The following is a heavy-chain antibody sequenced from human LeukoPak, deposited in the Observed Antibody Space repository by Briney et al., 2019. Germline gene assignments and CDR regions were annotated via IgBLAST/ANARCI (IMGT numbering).Heavy chain of an antibody. CDR1: GGSISSSNW. Sequence: PSETLCLTCAVSGGSISSSNWWSWVRQPPGKGLEWIGEIYHSGSTNYNPSLKSRVTISVDKSKNQFSLKLSSVTAADTAVYCCARGVAAAGTDWFDPWGQGPLVTVSA. D-gene: IGHD6-13*01. CDR3: ARGVAAAGTDWFDP. CDR2: IYHSGST. V-gene: IGHV4-4*01. J-gene: IGHJ5*02.